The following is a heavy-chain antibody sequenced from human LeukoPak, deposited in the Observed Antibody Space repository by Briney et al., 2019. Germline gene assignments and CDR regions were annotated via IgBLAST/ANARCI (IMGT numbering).Heavy chain of an antibody. CDR3: ARVPRSYYDFWSGYSGGMKFDY. V-gene: IGHV1-8*02. D-gene: IGHD3-3*01. J-gene: IGHJ4*02. CDR1: GYSFTSNY. Sequence: ASVKVSCKASGYSFTSNYIHWVRQATGQGLEWMGWMNPNSGNTGYAQKFQGRVTMTRNTSISTAYMELSSLRSEDTAVYYCARVPRSYYDFWSGYSGGMKFDYWGQGTLVTVSS. CDR2: MNPNSGNT.